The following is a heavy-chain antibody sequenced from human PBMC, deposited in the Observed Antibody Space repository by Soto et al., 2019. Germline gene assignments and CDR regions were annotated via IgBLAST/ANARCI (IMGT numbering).Heavy chain of an antibody. Sequence: KTSETLSLTCSVSGYSINRGYYWGWIRQAPGKGLEWIGSIYHRGATYYAPSLKARAAISLDTSNNHFTLRLTSVTVADTAIYYCARYQYDSSGHDAEHWGQGALLTVSS. CDR2: IYHRGAT. J-gene: IGHJ4*02. CDR1: GYSINRGYY. V-gene: IGHV4-38-2*01. D-gene: IGHD3-22*01. CDR3: ARYQYDSSGHDAEH.